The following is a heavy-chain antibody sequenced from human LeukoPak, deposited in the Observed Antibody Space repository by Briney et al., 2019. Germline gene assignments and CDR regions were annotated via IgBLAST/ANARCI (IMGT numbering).Heavy chain of an antibody. Sequence: SETLSLTCTVSGGSISSYYWSWIRQPPGKGPEWIGYIYYSGSTNYNPSLKSRVTISVDTSKNQFSLKLSSVTAADTAVYYCARYSYGLATRHYYYGMDVWGQGTTVTVSS. CDR1: GGSISSYY. D-gene: IGHD5-18*01. V-gene: IGHV4-59*01. J-gene: IGHJ6*02. CDR3: ARYSYGLATRHYYYGMDV. CDR2: IYYSGST.